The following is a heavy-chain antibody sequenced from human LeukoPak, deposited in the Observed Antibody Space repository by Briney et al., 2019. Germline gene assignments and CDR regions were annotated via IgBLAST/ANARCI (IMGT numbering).Heavy chain of an antibody. CDR1: GYTFTSYG. CDR2: ISAYNGNT. CDR3: ARGVVGATISVPEDAFDI. V-gene: IGHV1-18*01. J-gene: IGHJ3*02. D-gene: IGHD1-26*01. Sequence: VASVTVSFKASGYTFTSYGISWVRQAPGQGLEWMGWISAYNGNTHYAQKLQGRVTMTPDTSTSTAYMELRSLRSDDTAVYYCARGVVGATISVPEDAFDIWGQGTMVTVSS.